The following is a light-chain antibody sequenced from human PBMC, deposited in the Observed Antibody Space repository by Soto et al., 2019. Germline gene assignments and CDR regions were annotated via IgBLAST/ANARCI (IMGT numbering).Light chain of an antibody. CDR3: QQYNNWPWT. CDR1: QSVLFRSDKQNY. V-gene: IGKV4-1*01. CDR2: KAS. J-gene: IGKJ1*01. Sequence: DIVMTQSPDSLAVSLGERATSRCKSSQSVLFRSDKQNYLAWYQQKPGKAPKLLVFKASSLQTGVPSKFSGSGSGTEFTLTISSLQSEDFAVYYCQQYNNWPWTFGQGTKVDI.